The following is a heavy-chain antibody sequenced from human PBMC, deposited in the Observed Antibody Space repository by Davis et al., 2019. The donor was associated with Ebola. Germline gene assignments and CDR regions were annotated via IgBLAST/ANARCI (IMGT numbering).Heavy chain of an antibody. CDR2: IIPIFGTA. V-gene: IGHV1-69*05. CDR3: ARRTYYYDSSGYQY. CDR1: GGTFSSYA. J-gene: IGHJ4*02. D-gene: IGHD3-22*01. Sequence: SVKVSCKASGGTFSSYAISWVRQAPGQGLEWMGGIIPIFGTANYAQKLQGRVTMTTDTSTSTAYMELRSLRSDDTAVYYCARRTYYYDSSGYQYWGQGTLVTVSS.